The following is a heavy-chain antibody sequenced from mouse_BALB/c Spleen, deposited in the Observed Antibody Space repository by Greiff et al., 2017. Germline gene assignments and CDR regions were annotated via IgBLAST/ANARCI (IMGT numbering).Heavy chain of an antibody. V-gene: IGHV5-9*03. D-gene: IGHD1-1*01. J-gene: IGHJ1*01. CDR1: GFTFSSYT. CDR3: ARGDYGSSYVYWYFDV. Sequence: EVKLEESGGGLVKPGGSLKLSCAASGFTFSSYTMSWVRQTPEKRLEWVATISSGGGNTYYPDSVKGRFTISRDNAKNNLYLQMSSLRSEDTALYYCARGDYGSSYVYWYFDVWGAGTTVTVSS. CDR2: ISSGGGNT.